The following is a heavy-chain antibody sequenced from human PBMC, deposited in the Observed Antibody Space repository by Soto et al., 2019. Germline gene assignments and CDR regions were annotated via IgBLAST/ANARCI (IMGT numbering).Heavy chain of an antibody. V-gene: IGHV3-73*01. D-gene: IGHD3-16*01. Sequence: EVQLVESGGGLVQPGGSLKLSCAASGFTFSGSAMHWVRRASGKGLEWVGRIRSKPNNYATAYAASVRGRFTISRDDSRNTAYLQVNSLKTEDTAVYFCTREEGGDGLDIWGQGTMVTVSS. J-gene: IGHJ3*02. CDR2: IRSKPNNYAT. CDR3: TREEGGDGLDI. CDR1: GFTFSGSA.